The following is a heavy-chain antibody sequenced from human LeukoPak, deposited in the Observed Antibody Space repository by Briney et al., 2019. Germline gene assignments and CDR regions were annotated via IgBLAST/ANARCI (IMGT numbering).Heavy chain of an antibody. J-gene: IGHJ4*02. CDR1: GFTFSSYS. Sequence: GGSLRLSCAASGFTFSSYSMTWVRQAPEKGLEWVSSISSSSSYIYYADSVKGRFTISRDNAKNSLYLQMNSLRAEDTAVYYCARDSLLFDYWGQGTLVTVSS. CDR2: ISSSSSYI. CDR3: ARDSLLFDY. V-gene: IGHV3-21*01.